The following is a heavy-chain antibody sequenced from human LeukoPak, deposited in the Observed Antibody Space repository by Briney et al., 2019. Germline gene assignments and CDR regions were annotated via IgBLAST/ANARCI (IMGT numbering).Heavy chain of an antibody. D-gene: IGHD1-7*01. J-gene: IGHJ5*02. CDR1: GGSFSGYY. CDR3: AREGYNWNYVTSMANWFGP. V-gene: IGHV4-34*01. Sequence: SETLSLTCAVYGGSFSGYYWSWIRQPPGKGLEWIGEINHSGSTNYNPSLKSRVTISVDTSKNQFSLKLSSVTAADTAVYYCAREGYNWNYVTSMANWFGPWGQGTLVTVSS. CDR2: INHSGST.